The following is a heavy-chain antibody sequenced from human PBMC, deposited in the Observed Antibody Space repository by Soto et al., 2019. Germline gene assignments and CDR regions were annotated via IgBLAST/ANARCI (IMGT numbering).Heavy chain of an antibody. CDR2: ISTTGNT. CDR3: EGESGENWSYEAY. D-gene: IGHD1-7*01. V-gene: IGHV4-4*07. CDR1: GDTITSFS. Sequence: QVQLQESGPGLVKPSETLSLTCTVSGDTITSFSWNWIRQSAGKGLEWIGRISTTGNTHYNPSLESRVTMSLDTSKNQFSLKLTPVTAADTAVYYCEGESGENWSYEAYWGQGTLVTVSS. J-gene: IGHJ4*02.